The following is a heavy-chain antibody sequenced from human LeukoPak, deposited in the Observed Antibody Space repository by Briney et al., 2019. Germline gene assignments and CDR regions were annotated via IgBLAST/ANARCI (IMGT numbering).Heavy chain of an antibody. CDR2: ISDSGST. J-gene: IGHJ6*02. Sequence: PSETLSLTCAVYGGSFSGYYWSWIRQPPGKGLEWIGEISDSGSTNYNPSLKNRATILIDTSKKQISLDLYSVTAEDTAVYYCARDIWVPATAMYYYYGMDVWGQGTTVTVSS. V-gene: IGHV4-34*01. CDR3: ARDIWVPATAMYYYYGMDV. D-gene: IGHD2-2*01. CDR1: GGSFSGYY.